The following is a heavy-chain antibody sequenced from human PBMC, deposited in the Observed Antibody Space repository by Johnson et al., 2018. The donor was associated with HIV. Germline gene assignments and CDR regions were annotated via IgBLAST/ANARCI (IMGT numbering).Heavy chain of an antibody. CDR2: ISSSGSAT. CDR3: ARAPLGYCSSSTCITDAFDV. V-gene: IGHV3-11*04. CDR1: GFTFSDYC. Sequence: QMQLVESGGGLVKPAGSLRLSCAASGFTFSDYCMSWVRQAPGKGLEWVSYISSSGSATHFAESVKGRFTISRDNAKNSLNLQMNSLRAEDPAVYYGARAPLGYCSSSTCITDAFDVWGQGTMVTVSS. D-gene: IGHD2-2*01. J-gene: IGHJ3*01.